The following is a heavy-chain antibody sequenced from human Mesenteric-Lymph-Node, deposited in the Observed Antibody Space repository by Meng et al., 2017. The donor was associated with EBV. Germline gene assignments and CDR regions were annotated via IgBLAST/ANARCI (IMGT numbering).Heavy chain of an antibody. D-gene: IGHD3-9*01. CDR3: ASHTTYSTTGYLFLQH. CDR1: GGSISSNTW. CDR2: IFHTGST. J-gene: IGHJ1*01. Sequence: QGQLREAGPGLVKPSGTLSLTCTISGGSISSNTWWTWVRQPPGKGLEWIGEIFHTGSTNYNPSLKSRVTMSVDKSKNLFSLTLNSVIAADTAVYYCASHTTYSTTGYLFLQHWGQGTLVTVSS. V-gene: IGHV4-4*02.